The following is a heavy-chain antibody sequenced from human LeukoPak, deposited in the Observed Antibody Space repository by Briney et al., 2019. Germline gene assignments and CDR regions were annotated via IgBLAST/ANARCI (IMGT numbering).Heavy chain of an antibody. J-gene: IGHJ6*02. CDR3: ARAMLISSSWYQNYYYGMDV. CDR1: GGSISSSSYY. Sequence: SETLSLTCTVSGGSISSSSYYWGWIRQPPGKGLEWIGSIYYSGSTYYNPSLKSRVTISVDTSKNQFSLKLSSVTAADTAVYYCARAMLISSSWYQNYYYGMDVWGQGTTVTVSS. D-gene: IGHD6-13*01. V-gene: IGHV4-39*07. CDR2: IYYSGST.